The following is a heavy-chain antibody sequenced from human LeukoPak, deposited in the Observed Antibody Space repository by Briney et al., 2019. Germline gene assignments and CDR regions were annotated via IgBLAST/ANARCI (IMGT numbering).Heavy chain of an antibody. Sequence: ASVKVSCKASGYTFTTYYMHWVRQAPGQGLVWMGLINPSGGGTRYAQKFQGRVTMTRDTSTSTVYMELSSLRSEDTAVYYCARDIAVYGGDYYYGMDVWGQGTTVTVSS. CDR1: GYTFTTYY. J-gene: IGHJ6*02. D-gene: IGHD6-19*01. V-gene: IGHV1-46*01. CDR2: INPSGGGT. CDR3: ARDIAVYGGDYYYGMDV.